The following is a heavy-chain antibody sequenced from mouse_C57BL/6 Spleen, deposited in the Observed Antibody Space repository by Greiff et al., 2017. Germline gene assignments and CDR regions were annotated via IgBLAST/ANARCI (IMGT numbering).Heavy chain of an antibody. V-gene: IGHV5-16*01. CDR3: ARVGGYDRYAMDY. CDR2: INYDGSST. D-gene: IGHD2-2*01. CDR1: GFTFSDYY. J-gene: IGHJ4*01. Sequence: DVKLVESEGGLVQPGSSMKLSCTASGFTFSDYYMAWVRQVPEKGLEWVANINYDGSSTYYLDSLKSRFIISRDNAKNILYLQMSSLKSEDTATYYCARVGGYDRYAMDYWGQGTSVTVSS.